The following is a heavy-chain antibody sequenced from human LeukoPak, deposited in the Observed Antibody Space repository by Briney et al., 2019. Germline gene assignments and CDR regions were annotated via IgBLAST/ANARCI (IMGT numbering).Heavy chain of an antibody. J-gene: IGHJ6*01. D-gene: IGHD2-2*03. V-gene: IGHV1-69*04. Sequence: GSSVKVSCKSSGGTFSSYSISWVRQAPGQGLEWMGRIIPILGIANCAQKFQGRVTIPADKSTSKDYMELSSLRSEDTAVYYCARDMDPPRHYYYGMDVWGQGATVTVSS. CDR2: IIPILGIA. CDR1: GGTFSSYS. CDR3: ARDMDPPRHYYYGMDV.